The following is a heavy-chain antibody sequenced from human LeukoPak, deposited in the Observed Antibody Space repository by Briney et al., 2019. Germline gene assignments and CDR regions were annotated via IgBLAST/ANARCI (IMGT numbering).Heavy chain of an antibody. CDR1: GFAFSSYA. D-gene: IGHD6-13*01. J-gene: IGHJ4*02. V-gene: IGHV3-23*01. Sequence: GDSLRLSCAASGFAFSSYAMSWVRQAPGKGLEWVSAISGSGGSTYYADSVKGRFTISRDNSKNTLYLQMNSLRAEDTAVYYCAKDQSIAAAGSRLGIDYWGQGTLVTVSS. CDR3: AKDQSIAAAGSRLGIDY. CDR2: ISGSGGST.